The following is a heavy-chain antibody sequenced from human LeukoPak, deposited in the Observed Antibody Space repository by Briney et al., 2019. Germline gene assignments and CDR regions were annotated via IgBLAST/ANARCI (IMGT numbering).Heavy chain of an antibody. J-gene: IGHJ4*02. CDR3: AREVPNSGGYNS. CDR2: ISPNSGGT. D-gene: IGHD1-26*01. V-gene: IGHV1-2*02. CDR1: GYTFTAYY. Sequence: ASVKVSRKASGYTFTAYYIHWVRQAPGQGLEWMGWISPNSGGTDYAQKFQGRVTMTTDTSTSTVYMDLSSLRSEDTAVYYCAREVPNSGGYNSWGQGTLVTVSS.